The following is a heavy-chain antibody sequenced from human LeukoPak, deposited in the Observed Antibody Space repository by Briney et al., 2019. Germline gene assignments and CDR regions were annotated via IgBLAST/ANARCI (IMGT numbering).Heavy chain of an antibody. D-gene: IGHD3-22*01. CDR2: IYTSGST. CDR1: GGSISSYY. J-gene: IGHJ4*02. Sequence: SETLSLTCTVSGGSISSYYWSWIRQPAGKGLEWIGRIYTSGSTNYNPSLKSRVTMSVDTSKNQFSLKLSSVTAADTAVYNCAREVTTYYYDSSGYYSFDYWGQGTLVTVSS. V-gene: IGHV4-4*07. CDR3: AREVTTYYYDSSGYYSFDY.